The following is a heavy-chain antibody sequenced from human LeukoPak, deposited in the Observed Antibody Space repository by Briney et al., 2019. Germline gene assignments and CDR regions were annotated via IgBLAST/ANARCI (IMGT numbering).Heavy chain of an antibody. CDR1: GFSFNSFG. J-gene: IGHJ3*02. CDR3: ARDIGPYDSTTYYDAFDI. Sequence: GGSLRLSCEASGFSFNSFGMNWVRQAPGKGLEWVANIKQDGGEKYYVDSVKGRFTISRDNAKNSLYLQMNSLRAEDTAVYYCARDIGPYDSTTYYDAFDIWGQGTMVTVSS. D-gene: IGHD3-22*01. V-gene: IGHV3-7*01. CDR2: IKQDGGEK.